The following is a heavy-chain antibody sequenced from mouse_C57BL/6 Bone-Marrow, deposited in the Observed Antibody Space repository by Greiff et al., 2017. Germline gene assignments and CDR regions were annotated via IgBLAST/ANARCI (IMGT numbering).Heavy chain of an antibody. D-gene: IGHD2-3*01. CDR2: IDPEIGDT. CDR1: GFNIKADY. V-gene: IGHV14-4*01. J-gene: IGHJ2*01. Sequence: EVQLQQSGAELVRPGASVKLSCTASGFNIKADYIHWVKQRPEQVLEWIGWIDPEIGDTEYASKFQGKATITSDTSSNTAYLQLSSLTSEDTAVYYCSSFDGNYFDFWGQGTPLTVAS. CDR3: SSFDGNYFDF.